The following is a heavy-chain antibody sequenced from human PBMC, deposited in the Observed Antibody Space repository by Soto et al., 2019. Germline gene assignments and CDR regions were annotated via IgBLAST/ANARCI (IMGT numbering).Heavy chain of an antibody. V-gene: IGHV3-74*01. D-gene: IGHD1-1*01. CDR1: GFTFRSYW. CDR3: AREIVTTGEYYFDS. CDR2: INRDGSST. J-gene: IGHJ4*02. Sequence: GGSLRLSCASSGFTFRSYWMHLVRQAPGKGLVWVSRINRDGSSTSYADSVKGRVTISRDTAKNTLYLQMNSLRAEDTAVYYCAREIVTTGEYYFDSWGQGTLVTVSS.